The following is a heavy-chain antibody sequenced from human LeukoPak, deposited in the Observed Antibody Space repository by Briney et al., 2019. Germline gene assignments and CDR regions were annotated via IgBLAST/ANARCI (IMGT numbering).Heavy chain of an antibody. J-gene: IGHJ4*02. CDR1: GFTLSSYA. CDR3: VKDSVVVAGLVNYFDY. CDR2: ISGSGGDT. D-gene: IGHD6-19*01. Sequence: GGSLRLSCVASGFTLSSYAVSWVRQAPGKGLEWVSAISGSGGDTFYTDSVKGRFTISRDNSKNTLYLQMKGLRAEDTAVYYCVKDSVVVAGLVNYFDYWGQGTLVTVSS. V-gene: IGHV3-23*01.